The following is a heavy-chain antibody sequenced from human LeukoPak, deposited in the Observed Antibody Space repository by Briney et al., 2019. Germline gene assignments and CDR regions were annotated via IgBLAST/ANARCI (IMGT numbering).Heavy chain of an antibody. V-gene: IGHV1-69*04. CDR3: ARGLTDCLEPYDWSYCYYYYYYMDV. J-gene: IGHJ6*03. D-gene: IGHD1-26*01. CDR1: GGTFSSYA. CDR2: IIPILGIA. Sequence: ASVKVSCKASGGTFSSYAISWVRQAPGQGLEWMGRIIPILGIANYAQKFQGRVTITADKSTSTACMELSSLRSEDTAVYYCARGLTDCLEPYDWSYCYYYYYYMDVWGKGTTVTVSS.